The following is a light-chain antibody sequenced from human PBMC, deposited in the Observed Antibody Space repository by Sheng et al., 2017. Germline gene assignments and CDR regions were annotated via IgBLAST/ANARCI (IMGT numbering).Light chain of an antibody. CDR1: QYIANY. V-gene: IGKV1-33*01. J-gene: IGKJ4*01. CDR3: QQVIPPLT. CDR2: DVS. Sequence: DIQLTQSPSSLSASVGDRVTITCQANQYIANYLNWYQQKPGKAPKVLIYDVSNLETGVPSRFRGSGSGTVFTLTISSLQPEDFATYYCQQVIPPLTFGGGTKVEIK.